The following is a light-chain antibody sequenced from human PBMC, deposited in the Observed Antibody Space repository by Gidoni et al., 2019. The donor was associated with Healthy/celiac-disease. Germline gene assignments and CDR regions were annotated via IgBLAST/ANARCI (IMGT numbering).Light chain of an antibody. Sequence: IALTQSPATLSLSPGERATLSCRASQSVSSSLAWYQQKPGQAPRLLIYDASNRATGIPARFSGSGSGTDFTLTISSLEPEDFAVYYCQQRSNWHSITFGQGTRLEIK. CDR1: QSVSSS. CDR3: QQRSNWHSIT. J-gene: IGKJ5*01. CDR2: DAS. V-gene: IGKV3-11*01.